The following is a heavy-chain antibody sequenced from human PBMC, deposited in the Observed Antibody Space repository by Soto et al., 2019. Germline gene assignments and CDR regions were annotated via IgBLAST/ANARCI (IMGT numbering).Heavy chain of an antibody. CDR1: GFTFASYA. CDR2: ISPDGRNK. J-gene: IGHJ4*02. CDR3: ARGDGYNYFDN. V-gene: IGHV3-30*04. D-gene: IGHD5-12*01. Sequence: QVPLVESGGGVVQPGRSLRLSCAASGFTFASYAIHWVRQAPGKGLEWVAGISPDGRNKYYTDSVKGRFTFSRDNSKNTLSLQLNSLRGEDTAVYYCARGDGYNYFDNWGRGTLVTVSS.